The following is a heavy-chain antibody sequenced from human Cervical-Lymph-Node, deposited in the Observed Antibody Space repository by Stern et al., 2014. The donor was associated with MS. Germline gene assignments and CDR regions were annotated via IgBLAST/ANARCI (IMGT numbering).Heavy chain of an antibody. CDR1: GGTFITLA. J-gene: IGHJ4*02. Sequence: VQLVESGAEVKKPGSSVEVSCKASGGTFITLAISWVRQAPGQVLAWMGGIIPLLGTANYARNFQGRVTFTADESTSTAYMELRGLRSDDTAVYYCTRHQEGIAADWGQGTLVTVSS. V-gene: IGHV1-69*01. CDR3: TRHQEGIAAD. CDR2: IIPLLGTA. D-gene: IGHD6-13*01.